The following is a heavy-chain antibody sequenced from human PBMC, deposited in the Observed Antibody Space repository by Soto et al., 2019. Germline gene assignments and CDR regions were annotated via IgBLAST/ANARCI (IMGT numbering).Heavy chain of an antibody. D-gene: IGHD2-8*01. CDR3: AKDRDDIAMVDAFDF. CDR1: GFSFGDYA. Sequence: EMQLLESGGDLVQPGGSLRLSCAASGFSFGDYAMTWVRQAPGKGLEYVSAISGSGVTTYYPYSMKGRFTISRDNSKNTLHLQMNSLRVEDTAVYYCAKDRDDIAMVDAFDFWGQGTTVTVSS. CDR2: ISGSGVTT. J-gene: IGHJ3*01. V-gene: IGHV3-23*01.